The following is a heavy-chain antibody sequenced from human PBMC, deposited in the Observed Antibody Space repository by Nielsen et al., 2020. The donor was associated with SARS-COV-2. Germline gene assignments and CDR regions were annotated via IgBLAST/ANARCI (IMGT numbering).Heavy chain of an antibody. V-gene: IGHV3-23*01. CDR2: ISGSGGST. J-gene: IGHJ4*02. CDR3: AKGTGPKTVVNFDY. D-gene: IGHD2-21*01. CDR1: GFTFSSYA. Sequence: GESLKISCAASGFTFSSYAMSWVRQAPGKGLEWVSAISGSGGSTYYADSVKGRFTISRDNSKNTLYLQMNSLRAEDTAVYYCAKGTGPKTVVNFDYWGQGTLVTVSS.